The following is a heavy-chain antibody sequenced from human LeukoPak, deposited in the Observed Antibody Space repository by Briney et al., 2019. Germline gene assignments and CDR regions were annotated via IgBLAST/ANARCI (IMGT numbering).Heavy chain of an antibody. V-gene: IGHV3-23*01. Sequence: GGSLRLSCAASGFTFSSYAMSWVRQAPGKGLEWVSAISGSGGSTYYADSVKGRFTISRDNSKNTLYLQMNSLRAEDTAVYYCAKDPRRYCSSTSCYDGFDYWGQGTLVTVSS. D-gene: IGHD2-2*01. CDR2: ISGSGGST. CDR3: AKDPRRYCSSTSCYDGFDY. J-gene: IGHJ4*02. CDR1: GFTFSSYA.